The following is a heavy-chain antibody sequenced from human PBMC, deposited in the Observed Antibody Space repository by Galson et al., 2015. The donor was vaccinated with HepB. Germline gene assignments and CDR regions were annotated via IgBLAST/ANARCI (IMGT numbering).Heavy chain of an antibody. D-gene: IGHD5-12*01. V-gene: IGHV3-48*04. Sequence: SLRLSCAASGFTFSSYSMNWVRQAPGKGLEWVSYISSSSSTIYYADSVKGRFTISRDNAKNSLYLQMNSLRAEDTAVYYCARCPYSGYVRWFDPWGQGTLVTVSS. CDR2: ISSSSSTI. J-gene: IGHJ5*02. CDR1: GFTFSSYS. CDR3: ARCPYSGYVRWFDP.